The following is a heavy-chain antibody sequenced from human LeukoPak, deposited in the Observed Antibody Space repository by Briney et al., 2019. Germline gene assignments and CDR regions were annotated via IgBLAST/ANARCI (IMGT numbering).Heavy chain of an antibody. V-gene: IGHV1-69*13. CDR3: AVDIVVVVAAIYRPLYGMDV. J-gene: IGHJ6*02. CDR1: GGTFSSYA. CDR2: IIPIFGTA. Sequence: RASVKVSCKASGGTFSSYAISWVRQAPGQGLEWMGGIIPIFGTANYAQKFQGRVTITADESTSTAYMELSSLRSEDTAVYYCAVDIVVVVAAIYRPLYGMDVWGQGTTVTVSS. D-gene: IGHD2-15*01.